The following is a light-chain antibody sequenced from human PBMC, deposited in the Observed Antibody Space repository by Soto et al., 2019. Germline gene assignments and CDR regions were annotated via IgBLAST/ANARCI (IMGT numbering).Light chain of an antibody. Sequence: QSALTQPASVSGSPGQSIAISCTGTSSDVGGYNYVSWYQQHPGKTPNLMIYDVSNRPAGVSNRVSGSKSGNTVSLTISGLQGEDEADYYCSSYTSSSTWVFGGGTKLTVL. CDR3: SSYTSSSTWV. CDR1: SSDVGGYNY. V-gene: IGLV2-14*01. J-gene: IGLJ3*02. CDR2: DVS.